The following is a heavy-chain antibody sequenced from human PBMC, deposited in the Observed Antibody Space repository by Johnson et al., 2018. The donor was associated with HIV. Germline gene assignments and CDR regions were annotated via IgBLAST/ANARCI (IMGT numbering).Heavy chain of an antibody. V-gene: IGHV3-11*01. CDR3: ARDGVYSSPHDAFDI. CDR1: GFTFSDYY. Sequence: QVQLVESGGGLVKPGGSLRLSCAASGFTFSDYYMSWIRQAPGKGLEWVSYISSSGSTIYYADSVKGRFTISRDNAKNSLYLQMDSLRVEDSAVYYCARDGVYSSPHDAFDIWGQGTMVTVSS. D-gene: IGHD6-13*01. J-gene: IGHJ3*02. CDR2: ISSSGSTI.